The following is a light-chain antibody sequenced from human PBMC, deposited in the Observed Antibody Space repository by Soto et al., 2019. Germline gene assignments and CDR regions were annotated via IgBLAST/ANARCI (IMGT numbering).Light chain of an antibody. CDR3: HRANSLPLT. CDR1: QGISSW. V-gene: IGKV1-12*01. CDR2: AAS. J-gene: IGKJ4*01. Sequence: DIQMTQSPSSVSASVGDRVTITCWASQGISSWLAWYQQKPGKAPKLLIYAASSLQSGVPSRFSDSGTEAYFTLTLCSLQPEDFATYYCHRANSLPLTLAGRTKVEIK.